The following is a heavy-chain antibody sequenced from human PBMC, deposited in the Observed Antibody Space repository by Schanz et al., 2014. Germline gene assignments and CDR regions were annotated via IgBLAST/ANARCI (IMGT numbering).Heavy chain of an antibody. CDR3: AREVGLYDRGWFAP. Sequence: QVQLVQSGAEVKKPGSSVKVSCKSSGGTFSSYAISWVRQAPGQGLEWMGRIIPILGIANYAQKFQGRVTITADKSSDTAYMELSSLRSEDTAVYYCAREVGLYDRGWFAPWGQGTLVTVSS. V-gene: IGHV1-69*04. CDR2: IIPILGIA. CDR1: GGTFSSYA. D-gene: IGHD3-22*01. J-gene: IGHJ5*02.